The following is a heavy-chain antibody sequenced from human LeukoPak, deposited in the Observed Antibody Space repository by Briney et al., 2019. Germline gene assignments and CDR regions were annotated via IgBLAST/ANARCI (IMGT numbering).Heavy chain of an antibody. CDR2: IYPDDSDT. D-gene: IGHD4-23*01. J-gene: IGHJ4*02. V-gene: IGHV5-51*01. Sequence: GESLKISCKGSGYSFTSYRIAWVRQMPGKGLEWMGIIYPDDSDTKYSPSFQGQVTISADKSISTAHLQWSSLKASDTAMYYCARRSYGGKDFDYWGQGTLVTVSS. CDR1: GYSFTSYR. CDR3: ARRSYGGKDFDY.